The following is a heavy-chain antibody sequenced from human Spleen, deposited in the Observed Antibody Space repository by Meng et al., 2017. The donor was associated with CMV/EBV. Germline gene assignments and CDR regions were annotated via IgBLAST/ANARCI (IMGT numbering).Heavy chain of an antibody. V-gene: IGHV3-43D*03. D-gene: IGHD6-19*01. CDR2: ISWDGGNT. Sequence: SGFTFRTSWMHWVRQAPGRGLEWVSLISWDGGNTFYADSVKGRFTVSRDNSKNSLFLQMNTLRAEDTAFYYCAKGAVAGWGPYYFDYWGQGTLVTVSS. CDR3: AKGAVAGWGPYYFDY. CDR1: GFTFRTSW. J-gene: IGHJ4*02.